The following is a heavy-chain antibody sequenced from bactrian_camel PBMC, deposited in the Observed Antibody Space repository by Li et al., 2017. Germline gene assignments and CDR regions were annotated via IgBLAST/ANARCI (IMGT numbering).Heavy chain of an antibody. D-gene: IGHD2*01. CDR1: GRIRSICG. V-gene: IGHV3S53*01. Sequence: HVQLVESGGGSVQAGGSLKLSCTASGRIRSICGMGWYRQGPGKERERVAVIDSDGLAKYADSVKGRFTISQDNAKNTVYLQMNSLKAEDTATYYCAADGPRSTARCAAIITYTPRYVGQGTQVTVS. J-gene: IGHJ4*01. CDR2: IDSDGLA.